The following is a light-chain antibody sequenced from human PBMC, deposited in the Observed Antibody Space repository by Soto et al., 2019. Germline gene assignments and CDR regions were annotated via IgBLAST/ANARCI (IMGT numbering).Light chain of an antibody. J-gene: IGKJ2*01. Sequence: DVQMTQSPSTLSASVGDRVTITCRASQRISNWLAWYQQKPGKAPKVLIYDASTLQSGVPARFSGSGFGTEFTLTISDLQPDDSATYYCQQYNSYVPYTFGQGTKLVIK. V-gene: IGKV1-5*01. CDR1: QRISNW. CDR2: DAS. CDR3: QQYNSYVPYT.